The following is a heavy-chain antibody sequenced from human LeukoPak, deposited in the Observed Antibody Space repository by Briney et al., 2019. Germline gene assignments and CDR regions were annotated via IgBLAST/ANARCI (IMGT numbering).Heavy chain of an antibody. CDR1: GGSISSYY. CDR2: MYYSGST. CDR3: ARGSYSSGW. J-gene: IGHJ4*02. V-gene: IGHV4-59*01. D-gene: IGHD6-19*01. Sequence: SETLSLTCTVSGGSISSYYWSWIRQPPGKGLEWIGYMYYSGSTNYNPSLKSRVTISVDTSKNQFSLKLSSVTAADTAVYYCARGSYSSGWWGQGTLVTVSS.